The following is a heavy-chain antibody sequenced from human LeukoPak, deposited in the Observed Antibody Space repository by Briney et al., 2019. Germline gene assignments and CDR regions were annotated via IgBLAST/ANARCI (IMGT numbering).Heavy chain of an antibody. D-gene: IGHD3-16*01. CDR3: AKTYGGWGRYYFDC. CDR2: INGSSGGT. CDR1: GFTFSTYA. V-gene: IGHV3-23*01. Sequence: GGSLRLSCAASGFTFSTYAMSWVRQAPGKGLEWVSGINGSSGGTYYADSVKGRFTISTDNSKNTLYLQMNSLRGEDTAVYYCAKTYGGWGRYYFDCWGEGTLVTVSS. J-gene: IGHJ4*02.